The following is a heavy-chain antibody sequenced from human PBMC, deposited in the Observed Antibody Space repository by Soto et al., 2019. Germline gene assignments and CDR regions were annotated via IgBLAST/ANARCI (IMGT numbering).Heavy chain of an antibody. CDR3: AKSGSSGWYGWFDT. V-gene: IGHV2-5*01. CDR1: GFSLRTSGVG. D-gene: IGHD6-19*01. CDR2: IYWNDDK. Sequence: SAPTLVTTTQTLTLTCIFSGFSLRTSGVGVGWIRQPPGKALEWLGFIYWNDDKRYSPSLKSRLTITKDTSKNQVVLTMTKMDPVDSATYYCAKSGSSGWYGWFDTWGQGTLDTGS. J-gene: IGHJ5*02.